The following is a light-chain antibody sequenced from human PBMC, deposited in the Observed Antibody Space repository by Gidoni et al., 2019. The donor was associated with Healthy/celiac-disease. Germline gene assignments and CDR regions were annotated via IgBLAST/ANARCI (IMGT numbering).Light chain of an antibody. CDR2: QDS. V-gene: IGLV3-1*01. CDR3: QAWDSSFVV. Sequence: SYELTQPPSVSVSPGQTASITCPGDKLGDKYACWSQQKPGQSPVLVIYQDSKRPSGIPERFSGSNSGNTATLTISGTQAMDEADYYCQAWDSSFVVFGGGTKLTVL. CDR1: KLGDKY. J-gene: IGLJ2*01.